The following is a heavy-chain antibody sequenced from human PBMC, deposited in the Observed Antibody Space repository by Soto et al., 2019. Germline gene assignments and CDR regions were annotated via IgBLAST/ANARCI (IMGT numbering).Heavy chain of an antibody. CDR1: GGSISSYY. J-gene: IGHJ4*02. CDR2: IYYSGST. Sequence: SETLSLTCTVSGGSISSYYWSWIRQPPGKGLEWIGYIYYSGSTNYNPSLKSRVTISVDTSKNQFSLKLSSVTAADTAVYYCARGAGEMATIFDYWGQGTLVTVSS. V-gene: IGHV4-59*01. D-gene: IGHD3-10*01. CDR3: ARGAGEMATIFDY.